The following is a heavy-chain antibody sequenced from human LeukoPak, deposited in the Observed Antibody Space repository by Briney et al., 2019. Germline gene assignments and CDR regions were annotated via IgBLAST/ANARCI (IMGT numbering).Heavy chain of an antibody. CDR3: AKLPSLSYYDSSGPLRFDY. D-gene: IGHD3-22*01. J-gene: IGHJ4*02. Sequence: GGSLRLSCAASGFTFSSYGMHWVRQAPGKGLEWVAFIRYDGSNKYYADSVKGRFTISRDNSKNTLYLQMNSLRAEDTAVYYCAKLPSLSYYDSSGPLRFDYWGQGTLVTVSS. V-gene: IGHV3-30*02. CDR1: GFTFSSYG. CDR2: IRYDGSNK.